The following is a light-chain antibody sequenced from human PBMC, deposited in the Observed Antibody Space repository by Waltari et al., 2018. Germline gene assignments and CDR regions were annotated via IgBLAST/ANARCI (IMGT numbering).Light chain of an antibody. Sequence: EIVLTQSPATLSVSPGERATLSCRACQSVSSNLAWYQQKPGQSPRLLIYGASTRATVIPARFSGSGSGTEFTLTISSMQSEDFAVYYCQQYNNWLRTFGQGTKVEIK. CDR1: QSVSSN. V-gene: IGKV3-15*01. J-gene: IGKJ1*01. CDR2: GAS. CDR3: QQYNNWLRT.